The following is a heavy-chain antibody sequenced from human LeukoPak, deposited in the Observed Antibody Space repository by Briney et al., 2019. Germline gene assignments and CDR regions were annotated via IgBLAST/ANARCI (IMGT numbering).Heavy chain of an antibody. D-gene: IGHD2-21*01. CDR3: ARSLWPEDY. CDR1: GFTFSSYW. Sequence: GGSLRLSCAASGFTFSSYWMSWVRQAPGKGLEWVANINQDGSDKKYVDSVKGRFAIPRGNAKNSQYLQMNSLRVEDTAVYYCARSLWPEDYWGQGTLVTVSS. V-gene: IGHV3-7*01. J-gene: IGHJ4*02. CDR2: INQDGSDK.